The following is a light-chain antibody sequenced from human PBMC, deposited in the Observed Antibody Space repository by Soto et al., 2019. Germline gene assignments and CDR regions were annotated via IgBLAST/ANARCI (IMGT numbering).Light chain of an antibody. CDR2: EVN. V-gene: IGLV2-23*02. CDR3: CSYAGSSIFV. Sequence: QSALTQPASVSGSPGQSITISCTGTSSDVGSNNLVPGNQQLPGKATKLIIFEVNERPSGISNRFSGSKSGNTASLTISELQGEDEAHYYCCSYAGSSIFVFGGGTKVTVL. CDR1: SSDVGSNNL. J-gene: IGLJ2*01.